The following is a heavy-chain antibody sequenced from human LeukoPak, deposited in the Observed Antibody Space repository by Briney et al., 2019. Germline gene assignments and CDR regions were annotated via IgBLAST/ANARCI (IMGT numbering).Heavy chain of an antibody. CDR2: INPNSGGT. J-gene: IGHJ6*02. V-gene: IGHV1-2*02. CDR1: GYTFTGYY. CDR3: ARVTSIAAAGTSYYYYGMDV. Sequence: ASVKVSCKASGYTFTGYYMHWVRQAPGQGLEWMGWINPNSGGTNYARKFQGRVTMTRDTSISTAYMELSRLRSDDTAVYYCARVTSIAAAGTSYYYYGMDVWGQGTTVTVSS. D-gene: IGHD6-13*01.